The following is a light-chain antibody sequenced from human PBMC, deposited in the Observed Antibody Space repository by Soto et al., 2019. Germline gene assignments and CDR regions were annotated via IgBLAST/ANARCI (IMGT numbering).Light chain of an antibody. V-gene: IGKV1-17*01. Sequence: DIQMTQSPSSLSASIGDRVTINCRASQTISTYLNWYQHKPGKAPNLLIYGASTLPSGVPSRFSGSGSGTEFTLTISSLQPDDFATYYCQQYNSYPITFGQGTRLEIK. CDR3: QQYNSYPIT. CDR1: QTISTY. CDR2: GAS. J-gene: IGKJ5*01.